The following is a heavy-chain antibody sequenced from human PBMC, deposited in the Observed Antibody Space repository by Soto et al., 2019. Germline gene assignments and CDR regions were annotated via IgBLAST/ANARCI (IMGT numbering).Heavy chain of an antibody. CDR2: ISYDGGNK. Sequence: PGGSLRLSCAASGFTFGTYGLHWVRQAPGKGLEWLALISYDGGNKYHADSVKGRFTISRDNYKNTLYLQMNSLRAEDTAVYYCAKVLGYCSSSSCSRDSFYYYGMDVWGLGTTVTVSS. D-gene: IGHD2-2*01. CDR1: GFTFGTYG. CDR3: AKVLGYCSSSSCSRDSFYYYGMDV. J-gene: IGHJ6*02. V-gene: IGHV3-30*18.